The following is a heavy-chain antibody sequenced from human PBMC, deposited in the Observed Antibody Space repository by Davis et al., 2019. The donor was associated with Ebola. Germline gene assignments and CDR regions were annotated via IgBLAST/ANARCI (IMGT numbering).Heavy chain of an antibody. CDR2: ISYDGSNK. Sequence: PGGSLRLSCAASGFTFSSYAMHWVRQAPGKGLEWVAVISYDGSNKYYADSVKGRFTISRDNSKNTLYLQMNSLRAEDTAVYYCARDGGYCSSTSCYRQKRFDYWGQGTLVTVSS. J-gene: IGHJ4*02. CDR1: GFTFSSYA. CDR3: ARDGGYCSSTSCYRQKRFDY. D-gene: IGHD2-2*02. V-gene: IGHV3-30-3*01.